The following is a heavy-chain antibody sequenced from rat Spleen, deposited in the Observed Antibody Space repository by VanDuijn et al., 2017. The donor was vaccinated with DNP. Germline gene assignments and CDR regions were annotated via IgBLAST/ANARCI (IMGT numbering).Heavy chain of an antibody. CDR2: ISYNGGTP. J-gene: IGHJ2*01. CDR1: GFTFSDYY. Sequence: EVQLVESGGGLVQPGRSLKLSCAVSGFTFSDYYMAWVRQAPTKGLEWVASISYNGGTPYYRDSVKGRFTISRDNAQSTLYLQMDSLRSEDTATYYCTRQDPFDYWGQGVMVTVSS. V-gene: IGHV5-7*01. CDR3: TRQDPFDY.